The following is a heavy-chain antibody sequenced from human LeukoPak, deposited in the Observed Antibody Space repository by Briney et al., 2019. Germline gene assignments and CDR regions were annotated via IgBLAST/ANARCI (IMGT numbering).Heavy chain of an antibody. CDR1: SGSINNHY. CDR2: IYNSWNT. Sequence: SETLSLTCIVSSGSINNHYWSWIRQPPGKGLEWIGYIYNSWNTNYNPSLQSRVTISMDASRKQFSLNLTSVTAADTAVYYCARDQIGYGLDYWGQGTLVTVPS. J-gene: IGHJ4*02. D-gene: IGHD5-18*01. CDR3: ARDQIGYGLDY. V-gene: IGHV4-59*11.